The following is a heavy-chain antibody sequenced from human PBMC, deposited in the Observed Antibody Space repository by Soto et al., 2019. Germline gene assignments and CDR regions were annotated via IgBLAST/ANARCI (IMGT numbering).Heavy chain of an antibody. CDR2: IYFTGTS. V-gene: IGHV4-39*02. J-gene: IGHJ4*02. D-gene: IGHD6-19*01. CDR1: GGSISSGSFF. Sequence: SETLCLTCTVSGGSISSGSFFWGWIRQPPGKGLEWIGHIYFTGTSSYSPSLKSRVTMFVDTSKNNFSLRLTSVTAADTAVYYCVRREAVAGSQFDFWGQGTLVTVSS. CDR3: VRREAVAGSQFDF.